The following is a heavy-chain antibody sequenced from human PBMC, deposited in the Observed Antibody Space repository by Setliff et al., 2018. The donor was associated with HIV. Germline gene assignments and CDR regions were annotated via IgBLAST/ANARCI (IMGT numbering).Heavy chain of an antibody. CDR2: VHPSGSI. V-gene: IGHV4-34*01. Sequence: LSLTCAVSGVSFSGDYWSWVRQPPGKGLEWIAEVHPSGSINYNSSLKSRVAISVDTSNNQFSLTMTSVTAADTAVYHCARGRDWAKTGDFWGQGALVTVSS. D-gene: IGHD3-9*01. J-gene: IGHJ4*02. CDR3: ARGRDWAKTGDF. CDR1: GVSFSGDY.